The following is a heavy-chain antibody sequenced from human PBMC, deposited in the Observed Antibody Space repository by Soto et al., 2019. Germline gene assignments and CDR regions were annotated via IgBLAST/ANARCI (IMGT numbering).Heavy chain of an antibody. Sequence: EVQLVESGGGLVKPGGSLRLSCVVSGFTFSNYNMNWVRQAPGKGLEWVSSISGTSSYIYYGDSVKGRFTISRDNAKNSLYLQMNSLRAEDTAVYYCARGVGAVTGREEYWGQGTLVTVSS. V-gene: IGHV3-21*06. J-gene: IGHJ4*02. D-gene: IGHD1-26*01. CDR2: ISGTSSYI. CDR1: GFTFSNYN. CDR3: ARGVGAVTGREEY.